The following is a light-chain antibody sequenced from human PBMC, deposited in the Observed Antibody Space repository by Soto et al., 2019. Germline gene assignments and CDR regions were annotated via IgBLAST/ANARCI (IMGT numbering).Light chain of an antibody. CDR2: RAS. V-gene: IGKV3-15*01. CDR3: QHYNFWPHS. J-gene: IGKJ2*01. CDR1: QSVRYN. Sequence: EILLTQSPGALAVSPGEVATLSCRASQSVRYNLAWYQQKPGQAPRLLIYRASIRATGVPARFSGSGSGTEFTLTISGLQSEDVSIYFCQHYNFWPHSFGQGT.